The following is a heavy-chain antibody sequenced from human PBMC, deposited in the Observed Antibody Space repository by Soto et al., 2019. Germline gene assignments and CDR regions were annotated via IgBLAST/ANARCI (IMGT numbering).Heavy chain of an antibody. J-gene: IGHJ6*02. Sequence: PGGSLRLSCAASGFTFSSYEMNWVRQAPGKGLEWIGYIYHSGSTYYNPSLKSRVTISVDTSKNQFSLKLRSLTAADTAVYYCARATRSFMHVWGQGTTVTVSS. CDR3: ARATRSFMHV. V-gene: IGHV4-59*12. CDR2: IYHSGST. CDR1: GFTFSSYE.